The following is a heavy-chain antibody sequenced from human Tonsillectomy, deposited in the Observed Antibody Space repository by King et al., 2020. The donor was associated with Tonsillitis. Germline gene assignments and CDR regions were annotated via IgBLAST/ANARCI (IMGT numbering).Heavy chain of an antibody. CDR1: GFTFSSYD. D-gene: IGHD1-20*01. V-gene: IGHV3-33*08. Sequence: VQLVESGGGVVQSGRSLRLSCAASGFTFSSYDMHWVRQAPGKGLEWVALIWYDGSNKYYADSVKGRFTISRDNSKNTLYLLMNSLRAEDTAVYYCARKSGDNWNAKWFDPWGQGTLVTVSS. J-gene: IGHJ5*02. CDR2: IWYDGSNK. CDR3: ARKSGDNWNAKWFDP.